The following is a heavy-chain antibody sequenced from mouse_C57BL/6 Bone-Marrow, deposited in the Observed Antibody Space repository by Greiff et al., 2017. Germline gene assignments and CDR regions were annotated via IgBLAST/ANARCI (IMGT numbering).Heavy chain of an antibody. CDR1: GFTFSDYY. CDR3: ARQTTGYYAMDY. Sequence: EVQLQQSGGGLVQPGGSLKLSCAASGFTFSDYYMYWVRQTPGKRLEWVAYISNGGGSTYYPDTVKGRFTISRDNAKNTLYLQMSRLTSEDTAMYYCARQTTGYYAMDYWGQGTSVTVSS. J-gene: IGHJ4*01. CDR2: ISNGGGST. V-gene: IGHV5-12*01. D-gene: IGHD1-1*01.